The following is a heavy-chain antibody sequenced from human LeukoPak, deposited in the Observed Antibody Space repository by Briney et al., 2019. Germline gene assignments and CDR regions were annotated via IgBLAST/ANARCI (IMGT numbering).Heavy chain of an antibody. CDR3: ARGDYGDYTLFY. V-gene: IGHV1-69*06. D-gene: IGHD4-17*01. CDR1: GYTLTSYG. J-gene: IGHJ4*02. Sequence: SVKVSCKASGYTLTSYGISWVRQAPGQGLEWMGGIIPIFGTANYAQKFQGRVTITADKSTSTAYMELSSLRSEDTAVYYCARGDYGDYTLFYWGQGTLVTVSS. CDR2: IIPIFGTA.